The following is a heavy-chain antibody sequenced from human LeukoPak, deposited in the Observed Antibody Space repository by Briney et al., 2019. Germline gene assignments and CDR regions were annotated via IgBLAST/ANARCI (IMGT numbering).Heavy chain of an antibody. D-gene: IGHD7-27*01. V-gene: IGHV3-30*02. J-gene: IGHJ4*02. Sequence: GGSLRLSCAASGFTFNNVWMSWVRQAPGKGLEWVAFIRYDGSNEYYIDSVKGRFTLSRDNSKNTLYLQMNSLRAEDTAVYYCAKSSGVSPRVFDYWGQGTLVSVSS. CDR1: GFTFNNVW. CDR2: IRYDGSNE. CDR3: AKSSGVSPRVFDY.